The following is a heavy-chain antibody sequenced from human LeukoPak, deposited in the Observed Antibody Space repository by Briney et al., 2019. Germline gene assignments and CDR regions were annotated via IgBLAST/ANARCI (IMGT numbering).Heavy chain of an antibody. CDR2: ISGSGGST. Sequence: RPEGSLRLSCAASGFTFSSYAMSWVRQAPGKGLEWVSAISGSGGSTYYADSVKGRFTISRDNSKNTLYLQMNSLRAEDTAVYYCAKEGLGSGFTINGWYYFDYWGQGTLVTVSS. D-gene: IGHD6-19*01. V-gene: IGHV3-23*01. J-gene: IGHJ4*02. CDR3: AKEGLGSGFTINGWYYFDY. CDR1: GFTFSSYA.